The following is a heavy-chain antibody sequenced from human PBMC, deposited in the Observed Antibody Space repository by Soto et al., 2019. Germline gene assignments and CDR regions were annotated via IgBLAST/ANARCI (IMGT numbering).Heavy chain of an antibody. CDR1: GFTFSSYA. CDR3: AKDKSPDYDFWSGSNWFDP. Sequence: GGSLRLSCAASGFTFSSYAMSWVRQAPGKGLEWVSAISGSGGSTYYADSVKGRFTISRDNSKNTPYLQMNSLRAEDTAVYYCAKDKSPDYDFWSGSNWFDPWGQGTLVTVSS. CDR2: ISGSGGST. J-gene: IGHJ5*02. D-gene: IGHD3-3*01. V-gene: IGHV3-23*01.